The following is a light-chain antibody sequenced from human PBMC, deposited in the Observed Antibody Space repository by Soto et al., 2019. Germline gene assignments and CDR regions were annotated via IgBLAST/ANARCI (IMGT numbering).Light chain of an antibody. CDR3: QQSYSVHLS. Sequence: DIQMTQSPSSLSASVGDRVSITCRSSQNILTYLNWYQQRAGEVPRFLIYAASSLQDGVPSRFSGSESGTEFTLNISSLQPEDFGTYYCQQSYSVHLSFGQGTKLE. CDR2: AAS. J-gene: IGKJ2*01. V-gene: IGKV1-39*01. CDR1: QNILTY.